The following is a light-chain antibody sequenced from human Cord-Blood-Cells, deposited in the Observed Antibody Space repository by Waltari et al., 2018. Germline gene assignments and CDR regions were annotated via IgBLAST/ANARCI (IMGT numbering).Light chain of an antibody. Sequence: QSALTQPASVSGSPGQSITISCTGTSSDVGGYNYVSWYQQHPGKAPQLMIYDVSNRPSGVSNRVSGSKSGNTASRTISGLQAEDEADYYCSSYTSSSTWVFGGGTKLTVL. CDR1: SSDVGGYNY. CDR3: SSYTSSSTWV. V-gene: IGLV2-14*01. J-gene: IGLJ3*02. CDR2: DVS.